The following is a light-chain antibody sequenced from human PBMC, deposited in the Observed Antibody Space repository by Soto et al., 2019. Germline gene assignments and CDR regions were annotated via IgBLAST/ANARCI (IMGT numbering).Light chain of an antibody. CDR3: QQSYRTPLT. V-gene: IGKV1-39*01. J-gene: IGKJ4*01. CDR2: AAS. Sequence: DIQMTQSPSSLSASAGDRVTITCRASQSISNYLNWYQQKPGKAPKLLIYAASSLQSGVPPRFSGSSTGTDFTLTFSSLQTEDFATYYCQQSYRTPLTFGGGTKVAI. CDR1: QSISNY.